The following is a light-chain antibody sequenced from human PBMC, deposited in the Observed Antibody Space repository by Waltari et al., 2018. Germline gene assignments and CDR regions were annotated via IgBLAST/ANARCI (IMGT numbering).Light chain of an antibody. J-gene: IGKJ4*01. Sequence: DIQMTQSPSTLSASVGDRVTITCRASQSISNWLAWYQQKPGKAHKLLIYKASPLESGVPSRFSGSGSGTEFTLTISSLQPDDFSTYYCQQYNSYSLLTFGGGTKVEIK. V-gene: IGKV1-5*03. CDR1: QSISNW. CDR3: QQYNSYSLLT. CDR2: KAS.